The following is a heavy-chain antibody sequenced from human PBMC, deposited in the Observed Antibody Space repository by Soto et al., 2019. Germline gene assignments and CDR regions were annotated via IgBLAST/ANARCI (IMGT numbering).Heavy chain of an antibody. J-gene: IGHJ4*02. D-gene: IGHD3-3*01. CDR2: IWYDGSNK. V-gene: IGHV3-33*01. CDR1: GSTFSSYG. Sequence: PGGSLRLSCAASGSTFSSYGMHWVRQAPGKGLEWVAVIWYDGSNKYYADSVKGRFTISRDNSKNTLYLQMNSLRAEDTAVYYCARDAIFGWGGDFDYWGQGTLVTVSS. CDR3: ARDAIFGWGGDFDY.